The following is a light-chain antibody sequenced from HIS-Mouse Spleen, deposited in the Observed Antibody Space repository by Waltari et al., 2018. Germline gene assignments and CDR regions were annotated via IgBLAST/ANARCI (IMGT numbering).Light chain of an antibody. CDR2: RNN. J-gene: IGLJ3*02. CDR3: AAWDDSLSGPV. CDR1: SSNIGSNY. V-gene: IGLV1-47*01. Sequence: QSVLTQPPSASGTPGQRVTISCSGSSSNIGSNYVYWYQQLPGTAPKLLIYRNNQRPSGGPDRFSGSKSGPSSSLAIIGLRSEDEADYYCAAWDDSLSGPVFGGGTKLTVL.